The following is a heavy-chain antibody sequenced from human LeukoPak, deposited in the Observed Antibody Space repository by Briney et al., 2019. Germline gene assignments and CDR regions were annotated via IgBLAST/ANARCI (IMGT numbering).Heavy chain of an antibody. CDR1: GYTFTGYY. CDR2: INPNSGGT. Sequence: ASVKVSCKASGYTFTGYYMHWVRQAPGQGLEWMGWINPNSGGTSYAQKFQGRVTMTRDTSISTAYMELSRLRSDDTAVYYCARVVWLRSYFDYWGQGTLSPSPQ. CDR3: ARVVWLRSYFDY. V-gene: IGHV1-2*02. J-gene: IGHJ4*02. D-gene: IGHD5-12*01.